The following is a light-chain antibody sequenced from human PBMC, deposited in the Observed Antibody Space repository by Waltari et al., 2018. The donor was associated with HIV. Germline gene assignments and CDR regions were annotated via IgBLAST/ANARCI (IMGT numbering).Light chain of an antibody. Sequence: DIQMTQSPSSLSASVRDRVTITCRASQCVSNYLNWYQQKPGKAPKLLIYSASSLQSGVPSRFNGSGSGTDFTLTINDLQPEDFTTYYCQQSYQIPRTFGQGTQVEVK. CDR1: QCVSNY. CDR2: SAS. V-gene: IGKV1-39*01. J-gene: IGKJ1*01. CDR3: QQSYQIPRT.